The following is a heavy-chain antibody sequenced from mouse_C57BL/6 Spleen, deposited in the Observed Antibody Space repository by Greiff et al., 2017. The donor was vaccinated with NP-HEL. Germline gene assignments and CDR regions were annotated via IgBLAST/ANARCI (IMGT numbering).Heavy chain of an antibody. Sequence: VQLQQSGAELVKPGASVKISCKASGYAFSSYWMNWVKQRPGKGLEWIGQIYPGDGDTNYNGKFKGKATLTADKSSSTAYMQLSSLTSEDSAVYFCARGGTGGYYFDYWGQGTTLTVSS. CDR3: ARGGTGGYYFDY. J-gene: IGHJ2*01. CDR1: GYAFSSYW. D-gene: IGHD4-1*01. CDR2: IYPGDGDT. V-gene: IGHV1-80*01.